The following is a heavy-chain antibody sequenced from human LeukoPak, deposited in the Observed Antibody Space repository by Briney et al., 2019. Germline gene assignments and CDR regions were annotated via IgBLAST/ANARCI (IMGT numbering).Heavy chain of an antibody. Sequence: GGSLRLSSAASGFTFSSYAMSWVRQAPGKGLEWVSAISGSGGSTYYADSVKGRFTISRDNSKNTLYLQMNSLRAEDTAVYYCAKVDFTVRGVCLDYWGQGTLVTVSS. V-gene: IGHV3-23*01. D-gene: IGHD3-10*01. CDR2: ISGSGGST. CDR3: AKVDFTVRGVCLDY. J-gene: IGHJ4*02. CDR1: GFTFSSYA.